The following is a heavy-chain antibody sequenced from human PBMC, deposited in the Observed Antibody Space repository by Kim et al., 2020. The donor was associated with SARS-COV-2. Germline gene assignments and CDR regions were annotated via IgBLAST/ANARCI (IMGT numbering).Heavy chain of an antibody. CDR2: ISGSGGGT. CDR3: AKRGTNYYDSSGYYQLSYYFDY. CDR1: GFTFSSYA. V-gene: IGHV3-23*01. D-gene: IGHD3-22*01. Sequence: GGSLRLSCAASGFTFSSYAMRWVRQAPGKGLEWVSAISGSGGGTYYADSVKGRFTISRDNSKNTLYLQMNSLRAEDTAVYYCAKRGTNYYDSSGYYQLSYYFDYWGQGTLVTVSS. J-gene: IGHJ4*02.